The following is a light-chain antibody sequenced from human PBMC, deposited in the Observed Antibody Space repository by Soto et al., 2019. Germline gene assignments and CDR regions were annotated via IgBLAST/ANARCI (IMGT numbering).Light chain of an antibody. V-gene: IGKV3-15*01. CDR3: QQYNDWPRT. CDR1: QSVSSH. J-gene: IGKJ1*01. Sequence: EIVLTQSPGTLSLSPGERAARSCRASQSVSSHLAWYQHKPGQAPRLLFYDASTRATGIPARFSGSGSGTEFTLTISSLQSEDFAVYYCQQYNDWPRTFGQGTKVDIK. CDR2: DAS.